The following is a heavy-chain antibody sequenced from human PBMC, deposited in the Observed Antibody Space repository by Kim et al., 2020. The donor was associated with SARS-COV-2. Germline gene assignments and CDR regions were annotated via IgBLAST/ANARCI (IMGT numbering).Heavy chain of an antibody. CDR3: ARAGGRIAVAGV. J-gene: IGHJ4*02. D-gene: IGHD6-19*01. V-gene: IGHV1-8*01. CDR2: MNPNSGNT. CDR1: GYTFTSYD. Sequence: ASVKVSCKASGYTFTSYDINWVRQATGQGLEWMGWMNPNSGNTGYAQKFQGRVTMTRNTSISTAYMELSSLRSEDTAVYYCARAGGRIAVAGVWGQGTLVTVSS.